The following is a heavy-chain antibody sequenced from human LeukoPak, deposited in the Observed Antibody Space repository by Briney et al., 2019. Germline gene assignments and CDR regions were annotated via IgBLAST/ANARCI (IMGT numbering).Heavy chain of an antibody. CDR2: VNENGRET. CDR3: AKDEVGGHFEY. V-gene: IGHV3-7*01. CDR1: GFTFRSFY. Sequence: QPGGSLRLSCAASGFTFRSFYMSWVRQAPGKGLEWVAKVNENGRETHYAGSVRGRFTISRDNAKNSVSLQMNNLRVEDTAVYYCAKDEVGGHFEYWGRGILVTVSS. J-gene: IGHJ4*02.